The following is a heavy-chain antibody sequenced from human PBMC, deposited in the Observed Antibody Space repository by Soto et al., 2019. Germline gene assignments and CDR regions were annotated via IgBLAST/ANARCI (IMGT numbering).Heavy chain of an antibody. CDR1: GFTFSSYG. CDR2: IWYDGSNK. V-gene: IGHV3-33*01. CDR3: ARDLEGTVGVGFDY. J-gene: IGHJ4*02. Sequence: QVQLVESGGGVVQPGRSLRLSCAASGFTFSSYGMHWVRQAPGKGLEWVAVIWYDGSNKYYADSVKGRFTISRDNSKNTLYLQMNSLRAEDTAVYYCARDLEGTVGVGFDYWGQGTLVTVSS. D-gene: IGHD3-10*01.